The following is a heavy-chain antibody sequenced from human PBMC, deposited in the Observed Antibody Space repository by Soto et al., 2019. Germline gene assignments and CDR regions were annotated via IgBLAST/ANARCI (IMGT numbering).Heavy chain of an antibody. D-gene: IGHD6-19*01. J-gene: IGHJ6*03. CDR3: ARDSSIAVAGLGGDYYYLNG. CDR1: GGSFSGYY. Sequence: ASETLSLTCAVYGGSFSGYYWSWIRQPPEKGLEWIGEINHSGSTNYNPSLKSRVTISVDTSKNQFSLKLSSVTAADTAVYYCARDSSIAVAGLGGDYYYLNGWGKGTTFTVSS. V-gene: IGHV4-34*01. CDR2: INHSGST.